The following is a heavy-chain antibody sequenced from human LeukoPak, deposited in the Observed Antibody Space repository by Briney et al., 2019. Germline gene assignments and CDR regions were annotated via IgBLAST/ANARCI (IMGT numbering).Heavy chain of an antibody. CDR1: GFTFSSYS. Sequence: GGSLRLSCAASGFTFSSYSMNWVRQAPGKGLEWVSSISSSSSYIYYADSVTGRFTISRDNAKNSLYLQMNSLRAEDTAVYYCAREWYYYDSSGYYFDYWGQGTLVTVSS. V-gene: IGHV3-21*01. D-gene: IGHD3-22*01. CDR3: AREWYYYDSSGYYFDY. J-gene: IGHJ4*02. CDR2: ISSSSSYI.